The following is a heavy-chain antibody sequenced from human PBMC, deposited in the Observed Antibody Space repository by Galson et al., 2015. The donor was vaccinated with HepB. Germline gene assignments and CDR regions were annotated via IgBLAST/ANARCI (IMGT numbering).Heavy chain of an antibody. J-gene: IGHJ3*02. D-gene: IGHD3-22*01. CDR1: GYTFTSYY. Sequence: SVKVSCKASGYTFTSYYMHWVRLAPGQGLEWMGIINPSGGSTSYAQKFQGRVTMTRDTSTSTVYMELSSLRSEDTAVYYCARVGPDYYDSSGHPVGAFDIWGQGTMVTVSS. CDR2: INPSGGST. CDR3: ARVGPDYYDSSGHPVGAFDI. V-gene: IGHV1-46*01.